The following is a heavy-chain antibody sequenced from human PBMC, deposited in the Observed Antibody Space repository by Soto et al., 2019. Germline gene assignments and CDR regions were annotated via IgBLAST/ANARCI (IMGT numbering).Heavy chain of an antibody. V-gene: IGHV1-46*03. CDR2: INPSGDAT. J-gene: IGHJ4*02. CDR3: AFLGPWVGEPWRGQYLDF. Sequence: QVQLVQSGAEVRKPGASVKDSCKASGYSVTSYYIHWVRQAPGHGLEWMGIINPSGDATTYAQRFQGRVTIPGDTATNAIYMGLSSLRSEDRAVYCCAFLGPWVGEPWRGQYLDFWGQGTLVSVSS. CDR1: GYSVTSYY. D-gene: IGHD3-10*01.